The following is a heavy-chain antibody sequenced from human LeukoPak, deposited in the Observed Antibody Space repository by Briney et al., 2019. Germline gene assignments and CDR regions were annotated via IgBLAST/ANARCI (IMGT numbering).Heavy chain of an antibody. V-gene: IGHV4-59*08. CDR3: ARHSIASDGARLFDY. Sequence: SETLSLTCTVSGGSITSYYWAWLRQPPGKGLEWIGYLYYSGYSNYNPSLKSRVSMSVDTSKNQFSLKLTSVTAADTAVYYCARHSIASDGARLFDYWGRGTLVTVSS. J-gene: IGHJ4*02. CDR1: GGSITSYY. D-gene: IGHD2-21*01. CDR2: LYYSGYS.